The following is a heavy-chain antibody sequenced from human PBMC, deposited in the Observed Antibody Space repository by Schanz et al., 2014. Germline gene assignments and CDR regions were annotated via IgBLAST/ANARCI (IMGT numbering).Heavy chain of an antibody. V-gene: IGHV1-69*02. CDR1: GGTFSTYT. CDR3: ARGGGPEDVFDI. D-gene: IGHD2-15*01. CDR2: IIPILGIP. Sequence: QVQLVQSGADVKKPGSSVKVSCKASGGTFSTYTISWVRQAPGQGLEWMGRIIPILGIPNYAQKFQGRVTFTADKSTSTAYMELSSLKSEDTAVYYCARGGGPEDVFDIWGQGTILTVSS. J-gene: IGHJ3*02.